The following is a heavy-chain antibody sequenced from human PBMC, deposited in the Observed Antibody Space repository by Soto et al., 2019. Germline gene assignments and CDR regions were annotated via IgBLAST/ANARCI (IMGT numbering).Heavy chain of an antibody. CDR3: ARERYCGGDCYTQEYYFDY. D-gene: IGHD2-21*02. J-gene: IGHJ4*02. Sequence: SETLSLTCTVSGGSVSSGSYYWSWIRQPPGKGLEWIGYIYYSGSTNYNPSLKSRVTISVDTSKNQFSLKLSSVTAADTAAYYCARERYCGGDCYTQEYYFDYWGQGTLVTVSS. CDR2: IYYSGST. V-gene: IGHV4-61*01. CDR1: GGSVSSGSYY.